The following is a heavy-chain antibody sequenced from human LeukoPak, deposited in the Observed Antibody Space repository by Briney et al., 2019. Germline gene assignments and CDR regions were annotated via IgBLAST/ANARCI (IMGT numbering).Heavy chain of an antibody. CDR1: GFTFSSYA. CDR3: AKDRGSSGWLY. J-gene: IGHJ4*02. CDR2: ISSSGVGT. V-gene: IGHV3-23*01. Sequence: GGSLRLSCAASGFTFSSYAMSWVRQAPGKGLEWVSAISSSGVGTYYADSVKGRFTISGDNSKNTLYLQMNSLRAEDTAVYYCAKDRGSSGWLYWGQGTLVTVSS. D-gene: IGHD6-19*01.